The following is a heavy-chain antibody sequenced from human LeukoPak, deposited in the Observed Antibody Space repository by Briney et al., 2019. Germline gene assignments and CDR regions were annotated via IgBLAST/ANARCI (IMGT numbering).Heavy chain of an antibody. Sequence: NPGGSLRLSCAASGFTFSSYSMNWVRQAPGKGLEWVSSISSSSSYIYYADSVKGRFTISRDNAKNSLYLQMNSLRAEDTAVYYCARDYCSGGSCYSVPRWVFDYWGQGTLVTVSS. CDR1: GFTFSSYS. CDR2: ISSSSSYI. J-gene: IGHJ4*02. CDR3: ARDYCSGGSCYSVPRWVFDY. V-gene: IGHV3-21*01. D-gene: IGHD2-15*01.